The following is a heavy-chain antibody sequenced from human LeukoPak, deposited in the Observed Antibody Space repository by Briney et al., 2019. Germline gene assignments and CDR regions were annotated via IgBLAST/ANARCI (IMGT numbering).Heavy chain of an antibody. J-gene: IGHJ3*02. CDR2: ITGSGSTT. V-gene: IGHV3-21*01. D-gene: IGHD3-22*01. CDR3: AREGNGGGYYYDDAFDI. CDR1: GFTFSTYA. Sequence: GGSLRLSCAASGFTFSTYAMNWVRQAPGKGLEWVSAITGSGSTTYYAESVRGRFTISRDNAKNSLYLQMNSLRAEDTAVYYCAREGNGGGYYYDDAFDIWGQGTMVTVSS.